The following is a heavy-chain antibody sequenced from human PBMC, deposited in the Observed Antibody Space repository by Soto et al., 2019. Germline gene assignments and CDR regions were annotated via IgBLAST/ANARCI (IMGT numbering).Heavy chain of an antibody. CDR2: INPNSGGT. Sequence: ASVAVSCPASGSTFTGYYMHWVRQAPGQGLEWMGWINPNSGGTNYAQKFQERVTITRDMSTSTAYMELSSLRSEDTAVYYCAVWCCGSYSGEDAFDIWGQGTMVTVSS. V-gene: IGHV1-2*02. D-gene: IGHD1-26*01. J-gene: IGHJ3*02. CDR3: AVWCCGSYSGEDAFDI. CDR1: GSTFTGYY.